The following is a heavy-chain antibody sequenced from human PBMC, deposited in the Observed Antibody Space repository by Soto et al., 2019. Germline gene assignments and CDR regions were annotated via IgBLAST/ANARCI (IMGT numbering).Heavy chain of an antibody. J-gene: IGHJ4*02. CDR3: ARADADYGDYGVFHY. Sequence: QLQLQESGSGLVKPSQTLSLTCAVSGGSIRSGGYSWSWIRQPPGKGLEWIGYIYHSGSTYYNPSLQSRVTISVDRSKNQFSLKLSSVTAADTAVYYCARADADYGDYGVFHYWGQGTLVTVSS. CDR2: IYHSGST. D-gene: IGHD4-17*01. V-gene: IGHV4-30-2*01. CDR1: GGSIRSGGYS.